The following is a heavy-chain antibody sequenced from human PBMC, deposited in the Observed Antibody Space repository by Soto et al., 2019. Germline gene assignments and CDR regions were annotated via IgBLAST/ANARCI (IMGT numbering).Heavy chain of an antibody. CDR3: ARDPLAVTGSFVDY. D-gene: IGHD6-19*01. J-gene: IGHJ4*02. Sequence: GSLRLSCAASGFTFSTYAFHWVRQAPGKGLEWLSVISYDGREKYYADSVKGRFTISRDSSKNTVYLQMNSLRAEDTAVYYCARDPLAVTGSFVDYWGQGTLVTVSS. CDR2: ISYDGREK. CDR1: GFTFSTYA. V-gene: IGHV3-30-3*01.